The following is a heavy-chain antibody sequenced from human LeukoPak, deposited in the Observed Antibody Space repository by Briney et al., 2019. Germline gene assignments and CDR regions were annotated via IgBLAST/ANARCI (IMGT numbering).Heavy chain of an antibody. D-gene: IGHD3-3*01. CDR2: IYTSGST. CDR1: GGSISSYY. CDR3: ARVGDTVIFGGPPDY. V-gene: IGHV4-4*07. J-gene: IGHJ4*02. Sequence: SETLSLTCTVSGGSISSYYWSWIRQPAGKGLEWIGRIYTSGSTNYNPSLKSRVTMSVDTSKNQFSLKLSSVTAADTAVYYCARVGDTVIFGGPPDYWGQGTLVTVSS.